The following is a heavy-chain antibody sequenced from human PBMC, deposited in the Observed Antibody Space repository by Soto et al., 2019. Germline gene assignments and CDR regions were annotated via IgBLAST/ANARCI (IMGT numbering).Heavy chain of an antibody. V-gene: IGHV3-30-3*01. CDR1: GFTFSTYA. D-gene: IGHD3-9*01. CDR2: ISYEGSTT. CDR3: ARGYYDLLTGFSYWYFDL. Sequence: QVQLVESGGGVVQPGRSLRLSCAASGFTFSTYAMHWVRQAPGTGLEWLAVISYEGSTTHYLDSVKGRFTISRDNSKNPLDLQMNSLTADDTAVYDCARGYYDLLTGFSYWYFDLWGRGTLVTVSS. J-gene: IGHJ2*01.